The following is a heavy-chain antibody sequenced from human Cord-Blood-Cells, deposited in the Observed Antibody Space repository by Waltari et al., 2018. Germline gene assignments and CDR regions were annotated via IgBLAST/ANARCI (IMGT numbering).Heavy chain of an antibody. V-gene: IGHV4-34*01. D-gene: IGHD6-19*01. CDR1: GGSFSGYY. CDR2: INHRGST. Sequence: QVQLQQWGAGLLKPSETLSLTCAVYGGSFSGYYWSWIRQPPGKGLGWIGEINHRGSTNYTPSLKSRVTISVDTSKNQFSLKLSSVTAADTAVYYCARGGSVAGNHYYYGMDVWGQGTTVTVSS. CDR3: ARGGSVAGNHYYYGMDV. J-gene: IGHJ6*02.